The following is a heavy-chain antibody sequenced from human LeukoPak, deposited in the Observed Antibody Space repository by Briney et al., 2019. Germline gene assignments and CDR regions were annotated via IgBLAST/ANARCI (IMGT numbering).Heavy chain of an antibody. CDR2: IYYSGST. Sequence: PSETLSLTCTGSVGSISSSSYYWGWIREPPGKGLEWIGSIYYSGSTYYNPSLKSRVTISVDTSKNQFSLKLSSVTAADTAVYYCARVRKVPAILAFGTFASWRQRTLVTVSS. J-gene: IGHJ4*02. V-gene: IGHV4-39*01. CDR3: ARVRKVPAILAFGTFAS. CDR1: VGSISSSSYY. D-gene: IGHD2-21*02.